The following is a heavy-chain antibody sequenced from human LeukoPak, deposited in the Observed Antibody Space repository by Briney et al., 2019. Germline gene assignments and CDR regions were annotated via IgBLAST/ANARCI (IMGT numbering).Heavy chain of an antibody. J-gene: IGHJ4*02. Sequence: PGGSLRLSCAASAFTFSSYAMHWVRQAPGKGLEGVAVISYDGSNKYYADSVKGRFTISRDNSKNTLYLQMNSLRTEDTAMYYCVAAVAVAYYFDYWGQGTLVTVSS. D-gene: IGHD6-19*01. CDR1: AFTFSSYA. CDR2: ISYDGSNK. V-gene: IGHV3-30-3*01. CDR3: VAAVAVAYYFDY.